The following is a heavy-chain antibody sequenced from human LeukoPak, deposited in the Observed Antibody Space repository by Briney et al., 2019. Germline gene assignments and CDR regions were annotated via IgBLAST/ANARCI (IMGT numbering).Heavy chain of an antibody. V-gene: IGHV4-59*01. CDR1: GGSISSYY. Sequence: SETLFLTCTVSGGSISSYYWSWIRQPPGKGLEWIGYIYYSGSTNYNPSLKSRVTISVDTSKNQFSLKLSSVTAADTAVYYCASLGYYYMDVWGKGTTVTVSS. CDR3: ASLGYYYMDV. CDR2: IYYSGST. J-gene: IGHJ6*03.